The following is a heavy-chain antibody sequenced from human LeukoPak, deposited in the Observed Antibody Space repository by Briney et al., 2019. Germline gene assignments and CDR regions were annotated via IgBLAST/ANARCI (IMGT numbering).Heavy chain of an antibody. Sequence: PGGSLRLSCAASGFTLSSYWMHWVRQAPGKGLVWVSLINSDGSSTNYADSVKGRFTISRDNAKNSLYLQMNSLRDEDTAVYYCARGSVGATTGAFDYWGQGTLVTVSS. J-gene: IGHJ4*02. D-gene: IGHD1-26*01. CDR3: ARGSVGATTGAFDY. V-gene: IGHV3-74*01. CDR1: GFTLSSYW. CDR2: INSDGSST.